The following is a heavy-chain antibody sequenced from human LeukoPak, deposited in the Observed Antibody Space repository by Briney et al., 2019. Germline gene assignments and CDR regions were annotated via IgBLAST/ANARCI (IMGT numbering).Heavy chain of an antibody. CDR3: AKTLQRLFLRPPFDY. CDR2: IRGSGGST. D-gene: IGHD1-14*01. CDR1: GFTFSSYA. J-gene: IGHJ4*02. Sequence: GGSLRLSCAASGFTFSSYAMSWVRQAPGKGLEWVSAIRGSGGSTYYADSVKGRFTISRDNSKNTLYLQMNSLRAEDTAVYYCAKTLQRLFLRPPFDYWGQGTLVTVSS. V-gene: IGHV3-23*01.